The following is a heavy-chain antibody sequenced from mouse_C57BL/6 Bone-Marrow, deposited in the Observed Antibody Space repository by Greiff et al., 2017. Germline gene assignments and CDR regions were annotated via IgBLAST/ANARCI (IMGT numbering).Heavy chain of an antibody. CDR3: ARDTLITTVVSSFDY. CDR1: GFTFSSYA. Sequence: EVHLVESGGGLVKPGGSLKLSCAASGFTFSSYAMFWVRQTPEKRLEWVATIRDGGSYTYYLANGKGRFTIPRDNAKNNLYLQMSHLKSEHTAMYYCARDTLITTVVSSFDYWGQGTTLTVSS. V-gene: IGHV5-4*01. CDR2: IRDGGSYT. J-gene: IGHJ2*01. D-gene: IGHD1-1*01.